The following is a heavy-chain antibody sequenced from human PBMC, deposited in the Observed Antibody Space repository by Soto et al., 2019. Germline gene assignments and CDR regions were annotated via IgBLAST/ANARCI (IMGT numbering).Heavy chain of an antibody. D-gene: IGHD5-12*01. Sequence: EVQLVESGGGLVQPGGSLRLSCAVSGFTVSSNYMSWVRQAPGKGLEWVSIIYSGGSTYYADSVKGRFTISRDNSKNTVYLQMNSLRPEDTALYYCAKSYSCYDPFDNWGQGTLVTVSS. CDR1: GFTVSSNY. CDR2: IYSGGST. CDR3: AKSYSCYDPFDN. V-gene: IGHV3-66*01. J-gene: IGHJ4*02.